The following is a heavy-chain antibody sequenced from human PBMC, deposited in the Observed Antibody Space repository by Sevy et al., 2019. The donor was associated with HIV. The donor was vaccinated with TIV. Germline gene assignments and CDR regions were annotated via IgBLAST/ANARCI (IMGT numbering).Heavy chain of an antibody. CDR2: FDPEDGET. CDR3: AATKDYYENSGSPFDY. V-gene: IGHV1-24*01. Sequence: ASVKVSCKVYGHTLNRLGIHWVRQAPGKGLEWMGSFDPEDGETFQAQKFQGRVTMTEDTSNDTAYMELSSLRAEDTAVYYCAATKDYYENSGSPFDYWGQGTLVTVSS. D-gene: IGHD3-22*01. CDR1: GHTLNRLG. J-gene: IGHJ4*02.